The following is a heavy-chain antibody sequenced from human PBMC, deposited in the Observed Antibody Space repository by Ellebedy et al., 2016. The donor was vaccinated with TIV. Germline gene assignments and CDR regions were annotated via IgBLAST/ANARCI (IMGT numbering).Heavy chain of an antibody. J-gene: IGHJ6*04. CDR2: IIPVFGTV. CDR3: AREFGWELRLPSWYNLDV. D-gene: IGHD1-26*01. V-gene: IGHV1-69*13. Sequence: AASVKVSCKTSGYTFSNYGISWAPKLFGHGLDWNGIIIPVFGTVNYAQKFNDRVTITADGSTTTAYMELSSLRSEDTAVYYCAREFGWELRLPSWYNLDVWGKGTTVTVSS. CDR1: GYTFSNYG.